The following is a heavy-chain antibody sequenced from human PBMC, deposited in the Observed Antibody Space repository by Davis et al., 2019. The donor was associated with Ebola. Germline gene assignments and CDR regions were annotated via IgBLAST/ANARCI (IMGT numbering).Heavy chain of an antibody. CDR2: ISSSSSYI. D-gene: IGHD6-6*01. Sequence: GESLKISCAASGFTFSTYWMSWVRQAPGKGLEWVSSISSSSSYIYYADSVKGRFTISRDNAKNSLYLQMNSLRAEDTAVYYCVTRARSWGQGTLVTVSS. J-gene: IGHJ5*02. V-gene: IGHV3-21*01. CDR1: GFTFSTYW. CDR3: VTRARS.